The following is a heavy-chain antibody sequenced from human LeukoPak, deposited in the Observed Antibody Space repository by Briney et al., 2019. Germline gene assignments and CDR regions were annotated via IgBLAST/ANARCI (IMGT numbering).Heavy chain of an antibody. Sequence: SETLSLTCTVSGGSISSGGYYWSWIRQHPGKGLEWIGYIYYSGSTYYNPSLKSRVTISVDTSKNQFSLKLSPVTAADTAVYYCARCRPNWGSYYYGMDVWGQGTTVTVSS. CDR2: IYYSGST. J-gene: IGHJ6*02. CDR1: GGSISSGGYY. D-gene: IGHD7-27*01. CDR3: ARCRPNWGSYYYGMDV. V-gene: IGHV4-31*03.